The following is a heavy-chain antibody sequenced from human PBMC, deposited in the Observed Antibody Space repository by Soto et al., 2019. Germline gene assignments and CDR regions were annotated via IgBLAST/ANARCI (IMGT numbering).Heavy chain of an antibody. CDR2: IYYSGST. CDR1: GGSISSGGYY. CDR3: ARDDPSITIFGVAYDAFDI. D-gene: IGHD3-3*01. V-gene: IGHV4-31*03. J-gene: IGHJ3*02. Sequence: SETLSLTCTVSGGSISSGGYYWSWIRQHPGRGLEWIGYIYYSGSTYYNPSLKSRVTISVDTSKNQFSLKLSSVTAADTAVYYCARDDPSITIFGVAYDAFDIWGQGTMVTVSS.